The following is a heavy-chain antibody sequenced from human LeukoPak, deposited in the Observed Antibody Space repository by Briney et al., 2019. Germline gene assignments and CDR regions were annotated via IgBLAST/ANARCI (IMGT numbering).Heavy chain of an antibody. J-gene: IGHJ4*02. Sequence: KPGGSLRLSCAASGFTFSSYSMNWVRQAPGKGLEWVSSISSSSSYIYYADSVKGRFTISRDNAKNSLYLQMNSLRAEDTALYYCARETSSYGYFDYWGQGTLVTVSS. D-gene: IGHD5-18*01. CDR3: ARETSSYGYFDY. CDR2: ISSSSSYI. V-gene: IGHV3-21*03. CDR1: GFTFSSYS.